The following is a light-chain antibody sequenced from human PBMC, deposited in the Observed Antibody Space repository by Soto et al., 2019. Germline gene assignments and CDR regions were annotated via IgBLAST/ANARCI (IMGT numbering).Light chain of an antibody. CDR3: QQYDKSPPWT. CDR1: QSISIN. CDR2: GAS. V-gene: IGKV3-15*01. J-gene: IGKJ1*01. Sequence: EVVMTPSPATLSVSPGERVALSCRASQSISINLAWIQQTPGQGPRLLMIGASTRATGVPDRFSGSGSGTEFTLTINSLQSDDFATYYCQQYDKSPPWTFGQGTKVDIK.